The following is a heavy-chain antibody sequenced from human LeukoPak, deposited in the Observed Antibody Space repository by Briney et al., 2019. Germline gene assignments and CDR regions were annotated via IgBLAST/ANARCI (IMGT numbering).Heavy chain of an antibody. D-gene: IGHD3-22*01. CDR3: AKDHAYDTSGDYYAY. V-gene: IGHV3-23*01. J-gene: IGHJ4*02. CDR1: GFTFIYNA. CDR2: ISGSGNIT. Sequence: GGSLRLSCAASGFTFIYNAMHWVRQAPGKGLEGVAAISGSGNITYSAYSVHARFTLSRDNSKNTPYLQMNSLRAEDTAVYYCAKDHAYDTSGDYYAYWCQGPLVTVSS.